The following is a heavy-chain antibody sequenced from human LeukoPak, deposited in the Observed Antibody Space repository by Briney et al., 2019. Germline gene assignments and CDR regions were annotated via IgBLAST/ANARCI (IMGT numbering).Heavy chain of an antibody. CDR2: IYYSGST. J-gene: IGHJ6*02. Sequence: SETLSLTCTVSGGSISSYYWSWIRQPPGKGLEWIGYIYYSGSTNYNPSLKSRVTISVDTSKNQFSLKLSSVTAADTAVYYCARGDNYDFWSGYYNYYYYGMDVWGQGTTVTVSS. CDR1: GGSISSYY. D-gene: IGHD3-3*01. CDR3: ARGDNYDFWSGYYNYYYYGMDV. V-gene: IGHV4-59*01.